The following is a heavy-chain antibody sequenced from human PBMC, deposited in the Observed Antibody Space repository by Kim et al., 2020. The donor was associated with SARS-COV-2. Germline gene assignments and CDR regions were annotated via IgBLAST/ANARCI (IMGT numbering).Heavy chain of an antibody. J-gene: IGHJ4*02. D-gene: IGHD6-19*01. CDR3: ARQRAVAGRIDY. Sequence: YSPAFQGQVTISADKSISTAYLQWSSLKASDTAMDYCARQRAVAGRIDYWGQGTLVTVSS. V-gene: IGHV5-51*01.